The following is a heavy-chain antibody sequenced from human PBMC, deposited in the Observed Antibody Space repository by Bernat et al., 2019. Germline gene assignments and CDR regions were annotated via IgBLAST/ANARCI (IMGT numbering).Heavy chain of an antibody. D-gene: IGHD3-10*01. CDR2: VRTKANSYTT. CDR1: GFTFSDST. J-gene: IGHJ4*02. V-gene: IGHV3-73*01. CDR3: TSSGAVAEQTFDY. Sequence: EVQLAESGGGLVQPGGSLKLSCAASGFTFSDSTMQWVRQASGKGLVWVGRVRTKANSYTTSYAVSVKARFTISRDASRNMEYMQMNSLKIQDTAVLYFTSSGAVAEQTFDYWGQGTLVTVSS.